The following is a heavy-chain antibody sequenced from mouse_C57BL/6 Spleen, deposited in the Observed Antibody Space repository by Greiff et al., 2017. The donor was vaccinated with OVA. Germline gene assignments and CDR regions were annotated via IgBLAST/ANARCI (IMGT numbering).Heavy chain of an antibody. Sequence: VQLQQSGAELVRPGASVTLSCKASGYTFTDYEMHWVKQTPVHGLEWIGAIDPETGGTAYNQKFKGKAILTADKSSSTAYMELRSLTSEDSAVYYCTRKGDDYYYYAMDDWGQGTSVTVSS. J-gene: IGHJ4*01. D-gene: IGHD2-4*01. CDR1: GYTFTDYE. V-gene: IGHV1-15*01. CDR2: IDPETGGT. CDR3: TRKGDDYYYYAMDD.